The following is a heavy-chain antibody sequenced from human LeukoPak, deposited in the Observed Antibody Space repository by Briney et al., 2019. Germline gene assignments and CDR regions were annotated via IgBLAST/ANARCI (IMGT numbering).Heavy chain of an antibody. CDR3: ARGPPSSYCSGGSCYYYYYGMDV. CDR2: INSDGSST. D-gene: IGHD2-15*01. Sequence: GGSLRLSCVASGFTFSSYWMHWVRQAPGKGLLWVSRINSDGSSTSYADSVKGRFTISRDNAKNTLYLQMNSLRAEDTAVYYCARGPPSSYCSGGSCYYYYYGMDVWGQGTTVTVSS. CDR1: GFTFSSYW. V-gene: IGHV3-74*01. J-gene: IGHJ6*02.